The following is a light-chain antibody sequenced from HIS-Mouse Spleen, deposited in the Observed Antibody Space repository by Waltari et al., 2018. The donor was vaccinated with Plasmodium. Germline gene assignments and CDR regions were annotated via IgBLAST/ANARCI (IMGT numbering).Light chain of an antibody. CDR2: WAS. CDR3: QQYYSTPWT. CDR1: QRVLYSSNNKNY. J-gene: IGKJ1*01. V-gene: IGKV4-1*01. Sequence: DIVMTQSPDSLAVSLGERATIHCTSSQRVLYSSNNKNYLAWYQQKPGQPPKLLIYWASTRESGVPDRFSGSGSGTDFTLTISSLQAEDVAVYYCQQYYSTPWTFGQGTKVEIK.